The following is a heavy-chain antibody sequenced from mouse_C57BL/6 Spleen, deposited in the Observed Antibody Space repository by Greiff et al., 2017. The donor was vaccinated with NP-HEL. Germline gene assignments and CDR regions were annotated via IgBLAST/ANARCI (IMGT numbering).Heavy chain of an antibody. D-gene: IGHD2-2*01. V-gene: IGHV5-9-1*02. Sequence: EVQLVESGEGLVKPGGSLKLSCAASGFTFSSYAMSWVRQTPETRLEWVAYISSGGDYIYYADTVKGRFTLSRDNARNTLYLQMSSLTSEDTAMYYCTRDLVTTSMDYWGQGTSVTVSS. CDR2: ISSGGDYI. CDR3: TRDLVTTSMDY. CDR1: GFTFSSYA. J-gene: IGHJ4*01.